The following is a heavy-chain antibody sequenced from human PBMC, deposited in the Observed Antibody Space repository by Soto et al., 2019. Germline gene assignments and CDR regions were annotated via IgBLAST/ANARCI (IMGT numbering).Heavy chain of an antibody. CDR2: IKQDGSEK. CDR3: ARDRTTVIGCAFDI. J-gene: IGHJ3*02. CDR1: GFTFSSCW. V-gene: IGHV3-7*01. D-gene: IGHD4-17*01. Sequence: GGSLRLSCAASGFTFSSCWMSWVRQAPGKGLEWVANIKQDGSEKYYVDSVKGRFTISRDNAKNSLYLQMNSLRAEDTAVYYCARDRTTVIGCAFDIWGQGTMVTVSS.